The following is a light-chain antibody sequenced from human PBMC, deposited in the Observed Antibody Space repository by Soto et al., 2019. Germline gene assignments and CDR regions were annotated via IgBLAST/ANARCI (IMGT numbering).Light chain of an antibody. CDR1: QGISSY. Sequence: DIQLTQSPSFLSASVGDRVTITCRASQGISSYLAWYQQKPGKAPKVLIYDASTLQSGVPSRFSGGGSGTDFTLTISSLQPEDFATYYCQQLNSYPLTFGGGTKVDIK. J-gene: IGKJ4*01. CDR2: DAS. V-gene: IGKV1-9*01. CDR3: QQLNSYPLT.